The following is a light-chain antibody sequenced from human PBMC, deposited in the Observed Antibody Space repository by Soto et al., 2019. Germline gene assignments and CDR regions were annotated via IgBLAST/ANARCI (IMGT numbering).Light chain of an antibody. V-gene: IGLV2-23*01. Sequence: QSVLTQPPSASGSPGQSVTISCTGTSSDVGGHNLVSWYQQHPGKAPKLMIYEGSKRSSGVSDRLSGSKSGNTASLTISGLQAEDEADYYCCSYAGSSIWVFGGGTKLTVL. CDR2: EGS. CDR3: CSYAGSSIWV. CDR1: SSDVGGHNL. J-gene: IGLJ3*02.